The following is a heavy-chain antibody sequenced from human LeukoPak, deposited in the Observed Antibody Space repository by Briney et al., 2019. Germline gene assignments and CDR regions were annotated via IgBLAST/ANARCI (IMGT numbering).Heavy chain of an antibody. J-gene: IGHJ4*02. D-gene: IGHD3-10*01. V-gene: IGHV3-23*01. CDR3: AKDRVAFYYGSGSYPLDY. CDR1: GFTFSSYA. CDR2: ISGSGGST. Sequence: GGSLRLSCAASGFTFSSYAMSWVRQAPGKGLEWVSAISGSGGSTYYADSVKGRFTISRDNSKNTLYLQMNSLRAEDTAVYYCAKDRVAFYYGSGSYPLDYWGQGTLVTVSS.